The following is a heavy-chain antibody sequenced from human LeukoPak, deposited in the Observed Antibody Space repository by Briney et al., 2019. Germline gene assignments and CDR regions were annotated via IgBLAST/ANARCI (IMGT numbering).Heavy chain of an antibody. D-gene: IGHD2-2*01. CDR1: GGSFSGYY. V-gene: IGHV4-34*01. CDR2: INRSGST. J-gene: IGHJ3*02. Sequence: SETLSLTCAVYGGSFSGYYWSWIRQPPGKGLEWIGEINRSGSTNYNPSLKSRVTISVDTSKNQFSLKLSSVTATDTAVYYCAERYCSSTNCHDSFDIWGQGTKGTVSS. CDR3: AERYCSSTNCHDSFDI.